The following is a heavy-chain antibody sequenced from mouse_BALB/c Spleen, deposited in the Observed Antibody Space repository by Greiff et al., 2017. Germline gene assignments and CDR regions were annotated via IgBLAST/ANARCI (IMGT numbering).Heavy chain of an antibody. D-gene: IGHD2-2*01. CDR1: GYTFTSYW. CDR3: TRYGYDVFDY. CDR2: IYPSDSYT. Sequence: QVQLQQPGAELVRPGASVKLSCKASGYTFTSYWINWVKQRPGQGLEWIGNIYPSDSYTNYNQKFKDKATLTVDKSSSTAYMQLSSPTSEDSAVYYCTRYGYDVFDYWGQGTTLTVSS. J-gene: IGHJ2*01. V-gene: IGHV1-69*02.